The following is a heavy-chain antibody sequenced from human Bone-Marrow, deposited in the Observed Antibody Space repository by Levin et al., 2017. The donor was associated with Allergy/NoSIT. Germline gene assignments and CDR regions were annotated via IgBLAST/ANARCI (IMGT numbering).Heavy chain of an antibody. V-gene: IGHV3-49*04. Sequence: PGGSLRLSCATSGFTFGDHGISWVRQAPGKGLEWVGFIRSKIYGGAAEYAASVRGRFTVSRDDSKSIAYMEMSSLRTEDTAVYYCSRGLTEAGAEYYFDYWGQGTLVTVSS. D-gene: IGHD1-26*01. CDR3: SRGLTEAGAEYYFDY. CDR1: GFTFGDHG. CDR2: IRSKIYGGAA. J-gene: IGHJ4*02.